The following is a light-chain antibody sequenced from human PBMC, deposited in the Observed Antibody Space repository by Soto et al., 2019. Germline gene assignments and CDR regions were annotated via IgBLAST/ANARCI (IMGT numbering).Light chain of an antibody. CDR1: SSDVGGYNY. Sequence: QSALTQPRSVSGSPGQSVTISCTGTSSDVGGYNYVSWYQQHPGKAPKLMIYDVSKRPSGVPDRFSGSKSGNTASLTISGLKAEDEADYYCCSYAGSYVYVFGPGTKLTVL. CDR3: CSYAGSYVYV. J-gene: IGLJ1*01. V-gene: IGLV2-11*01. CDR2: DVS.